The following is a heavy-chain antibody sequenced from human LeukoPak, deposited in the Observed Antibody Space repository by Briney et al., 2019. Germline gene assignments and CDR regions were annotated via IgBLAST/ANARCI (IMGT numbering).Heavy chain of an antibody. D-gene: IGHD2-8*02. CDR1: GGSISGYY. J-gene: IGHJ5*02. CDR2: IYFSGST. CDR3: AREGYCAGGVCYNWFDP. V-gene: IGHV4-59*01. Sequence: SETLSLTCTVSGGSISGYYWSWLRQPPGKGLEWIGYIYFSGSTNYNPSLKGRVTVSVDTSKNQFSLKLSSVTAADTAVYYCAREGYCAGGVCYNWFDPWGQGTLVTVSS.